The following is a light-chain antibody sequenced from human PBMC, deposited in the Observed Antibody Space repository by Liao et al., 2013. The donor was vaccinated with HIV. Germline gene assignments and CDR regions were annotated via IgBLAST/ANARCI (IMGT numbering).Light chain of an antibody. CDR3: QGWDSNTVV. CDR1: VLAKKY. J-gene: IGLJ2*01. V-gene: IGLV3-27*01. Sequence: SYELTQPPSVSVSPGQTASITCSGDVLAKKYARWFQQKPGQAPVLVIYKDSERPSGIPERFSGSSSGTTVTLTISGAQVEDEADYYCQGWDSNTVVFGGGTKLTVL. CDR2: KDS.